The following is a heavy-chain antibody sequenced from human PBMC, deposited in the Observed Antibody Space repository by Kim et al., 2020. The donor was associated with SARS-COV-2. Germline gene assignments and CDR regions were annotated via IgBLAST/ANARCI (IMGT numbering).Heavy chain of an antibody. V-gene: IGHV1-2*02. CDR3: ASGGGPVKALAGRGDY. CDR2: INPNSGGT. Sequence: ASVKVSCRASGYTFTGYYMHWVRQAPGQGLEWMGWINPNSGGTNYAQKFQGRVTMTRDTSISTAYMELSRLRSDDTAVYYCASGGGPVKALAGRGDYWGQGTLVTVSS. CDR1: GYTFTGYY. J-gene: IGHJ4*02. D-gene: IGHD6-19*01.